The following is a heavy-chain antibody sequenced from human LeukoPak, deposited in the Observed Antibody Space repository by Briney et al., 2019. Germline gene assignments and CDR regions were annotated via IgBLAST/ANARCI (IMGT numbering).Heavy chain of an antibody. CDR2: ISSSGRTI. CDR3: ASSTAIGY. CDR1: GFTFSNYE. J-gene: IGHJ4*02. V-gene: IGHV3-48*03. Sequence: PGGSLRLSCAASGFTFSNYEMNWVRQASGKGLEWVSYISSSGRTIYYADSVKGRFTISRDNAKNSLYLQMNSLRTEDTAVYYCASSTAIGYWGQGTLVTVSS.